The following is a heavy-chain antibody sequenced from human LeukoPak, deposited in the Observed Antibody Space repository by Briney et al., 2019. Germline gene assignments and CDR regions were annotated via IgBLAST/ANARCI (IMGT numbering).Heavy chain of an antibody. D-gene: IGHD2-15*01. CDR3: AEPLGYCSGGSCGGGAFDI. CDR2: IIPILGIA. V-gene: IGHV1-69*04. J-gene: IGHJ3*02. Sequence: ASVKVSCKASGGTFSSYAISWVRQAPGQGLEWMGRIIPILGIANYAQKFQGRVTITADKSTSTAYMELSSLRSEDTAVYYCAEPLGYCSGGSCGGGAFDIWGQGTMVTVSS. CDR1: GGTFSSYA.